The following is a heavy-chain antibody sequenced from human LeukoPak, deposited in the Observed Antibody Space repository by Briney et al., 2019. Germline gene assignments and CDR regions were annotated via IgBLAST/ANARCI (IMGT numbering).Heavy chain of an antibody. CDR2: IYTTGST. Sequence: SETLSLTCTFSSRSISSGSYFWSSIRQPAAKVLELIGRIYTTGSTNYNPSLKSQLTMSVDTSKNPFSLKLSSVTAADTAVYYCARVPPPIAAVTPWGQPTLVTVSS. CDR3: ARVPPPIAAVTP. CDR1: SRSISSGSYF. D-gene: IGHD6-13*01. J-gene: IGHJ4*02. V-gene: IGHV4-61*02.